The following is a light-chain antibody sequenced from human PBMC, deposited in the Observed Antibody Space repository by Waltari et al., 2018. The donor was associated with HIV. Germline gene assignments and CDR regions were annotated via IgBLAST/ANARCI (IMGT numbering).Light chain of an antibody. CDR2: YDD. CDR3: AAWDDSLNGYV. Sequence: QSVLTQPPSVSEAPRQRVTISCSGSSSNIGNNAVNWYQQVPGKAPKLLIYYDDVLSPGVSDRFSCSKSGTAASLAIRGLQSEDEADYYCAAWDDSLNGYVFGSGTKVTVL. J-gene: IGLJ1*01. CDR1: SSNIGNNA. V-gene: IGLV1-36*01.